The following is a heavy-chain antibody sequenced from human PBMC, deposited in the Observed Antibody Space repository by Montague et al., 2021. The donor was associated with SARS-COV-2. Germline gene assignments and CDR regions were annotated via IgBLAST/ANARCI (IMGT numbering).Heavy chain of an antibody. Sequence: CAISGDSVSVKSAACNWIRHSPSSGLEWLGRSYYRSKWYNDYAVXVKSRITINPDTSKNQFSLQLNSVTPGDTAVYYCARDDPYCTNGVCYTGNWFDPWGQGTLVTVSS. CDR1: GDSVSVKSAA. D-gene: IGHD2-8*01. CDR3: ARDDPYCTNGVCYTGNWFDP. J-gene: IGHJ5*02. V-gene: IGHV6-1*01. CDR2: SYYRSKWYN.